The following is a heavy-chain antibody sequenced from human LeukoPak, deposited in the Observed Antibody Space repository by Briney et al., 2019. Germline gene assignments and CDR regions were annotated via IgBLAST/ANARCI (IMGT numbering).Heavy chain of an antibody. CDR1: GGSFSGYY. CDR3: ARAEDCSGGSCFFFAF. J-gene: IGHJ4*02. V-gene: IGHV4-34*01. D-gene: IGHD2-15*01. CDR2: INHSGST. Sequence: SETLSLTCAVYGGSFSGYYWSWVRQPPGKGLEWIGEINHSGSTNDNPSLKSRVTISVDTSKNQFSLKMGSVTAADTAVYYCARAEDCSGGSCFFFAFWGQGNLVTVSS.